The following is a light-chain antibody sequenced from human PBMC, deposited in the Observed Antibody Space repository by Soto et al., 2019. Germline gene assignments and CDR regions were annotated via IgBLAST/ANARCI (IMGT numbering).Light chain of an antibody. V-gene: IGLV2-14*01. Sequence: QSALTQPASVSGSPGQSITISCTGTSSDVGGYNYVSWYQQHPGKAPKLMIYDVSNRPSGVSNRFSGSKSGNTASLTISGLQAEDDADYYCSSYTRSSATLYVFGTGTKVTVL. CDR3: SSYTRSSATLYV. J-gene: IGLJ1*01. CDR2: DVS. CDR1: SSDVGGYNY.